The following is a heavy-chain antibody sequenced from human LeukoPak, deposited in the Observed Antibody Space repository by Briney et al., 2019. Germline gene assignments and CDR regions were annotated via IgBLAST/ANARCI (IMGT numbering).Heavy chain of an antibody. D-gene: IGHD2-2*01. CDR3: ARYAAFYGLRNNWFDP. J-gene: IGHJ5*02. CDR1: GGSISSHY. V-gene: IGHV4-59*11. CDR2: IYYSGST. Sequence: SETLSLTCTVSGGSISSHYWSWIRQPPGKGLEGMGNIYYSGSTNYNPSLKSRVTISVDTSNNQFSLKLSSVTAADTAVYYCARYAAFYGLRNNWFDPWGQGTLVTVSS.